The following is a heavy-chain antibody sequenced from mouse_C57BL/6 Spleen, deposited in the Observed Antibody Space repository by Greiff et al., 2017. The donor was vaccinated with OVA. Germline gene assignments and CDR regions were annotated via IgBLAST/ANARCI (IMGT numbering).Heavy chain of an antibody. CDR1: GYTFTSYW. J-gene: IGHJ3*01. CDR2: INPSSGYT. V-gene: IGHV1-7*01. CDR3: ASGSYDYSWFAY. Sequence: QVQLKESGAELAKPGASVKLSCKASGYTFTSYWMHWVKQRPGQGLEWIGYINPSSGYTKYNQKFKDKATLTADKSSSTAYMQLSSLTYEDSAVYYCASGSYDYSWFAYWGQGTLVTVSA. D-gene: IGHD2-4*01.